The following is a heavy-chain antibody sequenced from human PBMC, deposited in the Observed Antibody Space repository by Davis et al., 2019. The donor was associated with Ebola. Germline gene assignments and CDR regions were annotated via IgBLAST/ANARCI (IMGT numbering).Heavy chain of an antibody. Sequence: GESPKTPCKAPGYSFTTYWIARVRQMPGKGLECMGISFPGDSDTRYSPSFEGQVTISVDRSISTAYLQWSSLKASDTAMYYCAKQESLYGSSDYWGQGTLVTVSS. V-gene: IGHV5-51*01. D-gene: IGHD3-22*01. J-gene: IGHJ4*02. CDR3: AKQESLYGSSDY. CDR2: SFPGDSDT. CDR1: GYSFTTYW.